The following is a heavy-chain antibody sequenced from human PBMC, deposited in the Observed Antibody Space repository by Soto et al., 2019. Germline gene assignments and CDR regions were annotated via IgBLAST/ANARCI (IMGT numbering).Heavy chain of an antibody. CDR3: VSERVDKDDGDWFDP. CDR2: TYYRSKWYN. J-gene: IGHJ5*02. CDR1: GDSVSSNSAA. V-gene: IGHV6-1*01. D-gene: IGHD2-15*01. Sequence: SQTLSLTCAISGDSVSSNSAAWNWIRQFPSRGLEWLGRTYYRSKWYNNYAVSVKSRITINPDTSKNQFSLQLNSVTPEDTAVYFGVSERVDKDDGDWFDPWGQGTLVTVSS.